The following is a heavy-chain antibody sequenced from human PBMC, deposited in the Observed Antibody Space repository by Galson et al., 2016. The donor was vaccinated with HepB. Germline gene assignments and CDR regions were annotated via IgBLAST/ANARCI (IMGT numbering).Heavy chain of an antibody. J-gene: IGHJ4*02. CDR3: ARDRAGSGSNRRFDY. CDR2: ISGSGGST. D-gene: IGHD1-26*01. V-gene: IGHV3-23*01. CDR1: GFTFSSYA. Sequence: SLRLSCAASGFTFSSYAMSWVRQAPGKGLEWVSAISGSGGSTYYADSVKGRFTISRDNSKNTLYLQMNSLRAEDTAVYYCARDRAGSGSNRRFDYWGQGTLVTVSS.